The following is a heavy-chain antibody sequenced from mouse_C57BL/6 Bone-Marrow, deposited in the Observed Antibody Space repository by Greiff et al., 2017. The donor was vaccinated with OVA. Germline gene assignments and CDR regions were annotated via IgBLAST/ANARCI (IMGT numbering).Heavy chain of an antibody. CDR3: ARKRLGREDWYFDV. V-gene: IGHV2-2*01. J-gene: IGHJ1*03. D-gene: IGHD4-1*01. CDR2: IWSGGST. CDR1: GFSLTSYG. Sequence: VQLQESGPGLVQPSQSLSITCTVSGFSLTSYGVHWVRQSPGKGLEWLGVIWSGGSTDYNAAFISRLSISKDNSKSQVFFKMNSLQADDTAIYYCARKRLGREDWYFDVWGTGTTVTVSS.